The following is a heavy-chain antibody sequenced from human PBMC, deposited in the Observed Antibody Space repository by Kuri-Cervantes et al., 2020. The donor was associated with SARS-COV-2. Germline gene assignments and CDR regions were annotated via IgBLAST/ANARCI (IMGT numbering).Heavy chain of an antibody. CDR1: GFTFSDYY. CDR2: INHSGST. CDR3: ARDLDSGGSPTDYGMDV. Sequence: SETLSLTCAASGFTFSDYYMSWIRQAPGKGLKWIGEINHSGSTNYNPSLKSRATISVDTSKNQFSLKLSSVTAADTAVYYCARDLDSGGSPTDYGMDVWGQGTTVTVSS. D-gene: IGHD3-22*01. V-gene: IGHV4-34*01. J-gene: IGHJ6*02.